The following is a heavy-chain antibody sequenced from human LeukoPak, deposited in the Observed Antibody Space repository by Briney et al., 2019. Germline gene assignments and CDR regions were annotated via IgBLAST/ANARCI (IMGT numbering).Heavy chain of an antibody. Sequence: GGSLRLSCAASGFTFSSYSMHWVRQAPGKGLEYVSAISSNGGSTYYANSVKGRFTISRDNSKNTLCLQMGSLRAEDMAVYYCARVRSAAGLDYWGQGTLVTVSS. V-gene: IGHV3-64*01. J-gene: IGHJ4*02. CDR2: ISSNGGST. D-gene: IGHD6-13*01. CDR1: GFTFSSYS. CDR3: ARVRSAAGLDY.